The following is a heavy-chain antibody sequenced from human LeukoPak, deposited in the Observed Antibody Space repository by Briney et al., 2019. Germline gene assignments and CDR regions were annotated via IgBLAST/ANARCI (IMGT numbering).Heavy chain of an antibody. CDR1: GYTFTING. Sequence: ASVKVSCKASGYTFTINGICWVRQAPGQGLEWLGWVSANSGNTIYAERFQGRVSMARNTSTGTAYMDLTSLRYDDTAVYYCARDRWYAFDLWGQGTLLTVSS. D-gene: IGHD6-13*01. V-gene: IGHV1-18*01. CDR3: ARDRWYAFDL. CDR2: VSANSGNT. J-gene: IGHJ4*02.